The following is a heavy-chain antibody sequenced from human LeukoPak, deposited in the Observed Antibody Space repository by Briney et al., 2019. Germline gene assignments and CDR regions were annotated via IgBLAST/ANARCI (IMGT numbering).Heavy chain of an antibody. Sequence: GGSLRLSCAASGFTFSSYEMNWVRQAPGKGLEWVSYISSSGSTIYYADSVKGRFTISRDNAKNSLYLQMNSLRAEDTAVYYCASRYSSSWYRASYGMDVWGQGTTVTVSS. J-gene: IGHJ6*02. V-gene: IGHV3-48*03. CDR3: ASRYSSSWYRASYGMDV. CDR2: ISSSGSTI. D-gene: IGHD6-13*01. CDR1: GFTFSSYE.